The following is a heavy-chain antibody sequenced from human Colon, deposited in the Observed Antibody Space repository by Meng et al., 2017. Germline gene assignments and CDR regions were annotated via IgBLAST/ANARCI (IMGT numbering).Heavy chain of an antibody. CDR3: ARDRSSSWHCSSTSCYYRDAFDI. V-gene: IGHV1-18*01. D-gene: IGHD2-2*01. J-gene: IGHJ3*02. CDR1: GYTFTSYG. CDR2: ISAYNGNT. Sequence: SVKVSCKASGYTFTSYGISWVRQAPGQGLEWMGWISAYNGNTNYAQKLQGRVTMTTDTSTSTAYMELRSLRSDDTAVYYCARDRSSSWHCSSTSCYYRDAFDIWGQGTMVTVSS.